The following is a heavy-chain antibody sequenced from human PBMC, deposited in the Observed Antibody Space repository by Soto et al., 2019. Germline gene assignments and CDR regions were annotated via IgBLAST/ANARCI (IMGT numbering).Heavy chain of an antibody. V-gene: IGHV3-23*01. Sequence: LRLSCAASGFTFSSYAMTWVRQAPGKGLEWVSAIDGSGGSTYYADSVKGRFTISRDNSKNTLYLQMNSLTAEDTAVYYCAKKQTSGYYSDAFDIWGQGTMVTVSS. D-gene: IGHD3-22*01. CDR1: GFTFSSYA. J-gene: IGHJ3*02. CDR2: IDGSGGST. CDR3: AKKQTSGYYSDAFDI.